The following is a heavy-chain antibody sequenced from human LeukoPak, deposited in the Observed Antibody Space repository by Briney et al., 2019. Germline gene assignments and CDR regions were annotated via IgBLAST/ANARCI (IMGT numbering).Heavy chain of an antibody. CDR3: AKDGHCSSASCQFDY. Sequence: AGGSLRLSCVATGLTFSTSTFSWARQAPGKGLEWVSAIDGGATTYYADSAKGRFAISRDNAKNTLSLHMDGLTAEDTAIYFCAKDGHCSSASCQFDYWGQGTLVTVSS. CDR2: IDGGATT. D-gene: IGHD2-2*01. CDR1: GLTFSTST. V-gene: IGHV3-23*01. J-gene: IGHJ4*02.